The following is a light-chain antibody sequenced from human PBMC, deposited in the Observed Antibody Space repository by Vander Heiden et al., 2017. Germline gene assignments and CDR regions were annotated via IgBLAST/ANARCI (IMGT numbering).Light chain of an antibody. CDR2: NND. J-gene: IGLJ2*01. V-gene: IGLV1-44*01. Sequence: QSVLTQPPSTSGPPGQRVTISCSGNTSNIGSNTVNWYQQLPGTAPKLLIYNNDQRPSGVPDRFSGSKSGTSASLAISCLQSEDEADYYCAAWDDSLNGVIFGGGTKLTVL. CDR1: TSNIGSNT. CDR3: AAWDDSLNGVI.